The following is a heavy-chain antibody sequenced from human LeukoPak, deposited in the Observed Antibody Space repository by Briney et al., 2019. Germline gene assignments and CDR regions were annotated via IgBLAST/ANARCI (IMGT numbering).Heavy chain of an antibody. CDR3: ARDLTHAFDI. CDR2: IYYSGST. V-gene: IGHV4-59*12. CDR1: GGSISSYY. J-gene: IGHJ3*02. Sequence: SETLSLTCTVSGGSISSYYWSWIRQPPGKGLEWIGYIYYSGSTNYNPSLRSRVTISVDTSKNQFSLQLNSVTPEDTAVYYCARDLTHAFDIWGQGTMVTVSS.